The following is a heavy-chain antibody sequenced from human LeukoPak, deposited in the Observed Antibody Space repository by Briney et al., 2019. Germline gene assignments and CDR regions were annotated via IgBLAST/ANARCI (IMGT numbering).Heavy chain of an antibody. J-gene: IGHJ4*02. D-gene: IGHD3-10*01. CDR2: ISWNSGSI. CDR3: AKDEGYYYGSEIHFDY. Sequence: GGSLRLSCAASGFTFDDYAMHWVRQAPGKGLEWVSGISWNSGSIGYADSVKGRFTISRDNAKSSLYLQMNSLRAEDTALYYCAKDEGYYYGSEIHFDYWGQGTLVTVSS. V-gene: IGHV3-9*01. CDR1: GFTFDDYA.